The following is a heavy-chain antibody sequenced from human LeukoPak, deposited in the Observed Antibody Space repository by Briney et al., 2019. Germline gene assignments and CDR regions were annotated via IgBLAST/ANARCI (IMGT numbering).Heavy chain of an antibody. CDR1: GFTFSNFA. V-gene: IGHV3-21*01. D-gene: IGHD2-15*01. CDR2: ISSSSSYI. CDR3: ARAKVVVAATFDY. J-gene: IGHJ4*02. Sequence: GGSLRLSCAASGFTFSNFAISWVRQAPGKGLEWVSSISSSSSYIYYADSVKGRFTISRDNAKNSLYLQMNSLRAEDTAVYYCARAKVVVAATFDYWGQGTLVTVSS.